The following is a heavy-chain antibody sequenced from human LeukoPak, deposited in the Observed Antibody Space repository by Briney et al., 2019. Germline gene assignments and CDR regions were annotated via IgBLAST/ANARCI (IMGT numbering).Heavy chain of an antibody. J-gene: IGHJ4*02. CDR2: IYYSGST. D-gene: IGHD3-10*01. Sequence: TTSETLSFTCTGSGGSISSYYWSWIRQPPGKGLEWTGYIYYSGSTNYNPSLKSRVTISVDTSKNQFSLKLSSVTAADTAVYYCARVRRGVRGYYFDYWGQGTLVTVSS. CDR3: ARVRRGVRGYYFDY. CDR1: GGSISSYY. V-gene: IGHV4-59*01.